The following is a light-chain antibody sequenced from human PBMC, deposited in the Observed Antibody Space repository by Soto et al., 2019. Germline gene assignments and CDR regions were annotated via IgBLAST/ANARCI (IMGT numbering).Light chain of an antibody. V-gene: IGLV2-8*01. CDR3: CSYAGSSYV. J-gene: IGLJ1*01. Sequence: QSALTQPPSASGSPGQSVTISCTGSRSDVGDYKYVSWYQQYPGKAPKLIIYEVNRRPSGVPDRFSGSKSDSAASLTVSGLQAEDEADYYCCSYAGSSYVFGSGTKVTVL. CDR1: RSDVGDYKY. CDR2: EVN.